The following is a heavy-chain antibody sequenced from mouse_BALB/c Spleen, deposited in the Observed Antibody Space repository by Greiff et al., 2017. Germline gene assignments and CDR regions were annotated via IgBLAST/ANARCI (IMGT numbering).Heavy chain of an antibody. CDR1: GFSLTGYG. V-gene: IGHV2-6-7*01. Sequence: QVQLQQSGPGLVAPSQCLSISCTASGFSLTGYGVTWVRQPPGKGLEWLGMIWGDGSTDYNSALKSRLSISKDNSKSQFFLKMSSLHADDTARYCCARDRGTGGMDYWGQGTSVTGSS. D-gene: IGHD1-1*02. CDR3: ARDRGTGGMDY. J-gene: IGHJ4*01. CDR2: IWGDGST.